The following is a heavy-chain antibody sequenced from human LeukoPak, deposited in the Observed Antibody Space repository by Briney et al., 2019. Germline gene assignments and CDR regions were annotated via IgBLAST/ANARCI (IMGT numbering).Heavy chain of an antibody. CDR3: ARGRGHIVVVTAIPVGYYFGY. CDR2: ISYDGSNK. Sequence: GGSLRLSCAASGFTFSSYAMHWVRQAPGKGLEWVAVISYDGSNKYYADSVKGRFTISRDNSKNTLYLQMNSLRAEDTAVYYCARGRGHIVVVTAIPVGYYFGYWGQGTLVTVSS. V-gene: IGHV3-30-3*01. D-gene: IGHD2-21*02. CDR1: GFTFSSYA. J-gene: IGHJ4*02.